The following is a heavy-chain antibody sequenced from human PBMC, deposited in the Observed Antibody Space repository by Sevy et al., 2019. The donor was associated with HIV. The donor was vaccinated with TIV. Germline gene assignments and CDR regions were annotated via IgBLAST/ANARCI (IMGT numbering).Heavy chain of an antibody. J-gene: IGHJ4*02. Sequence: GGSLRLSCAASGFTFNVYGMHWVRQAPGNGLQWVAFTRYDGSTKYYADSVKGRFTISRDNSKNTLYLQMNSLRVEDTAMYYCAKDLTERYSTSSGDFDYWGQGSLVTVSS. D-gene: IGHD6-6*01. CDR2: TRYDGSTK. V-gene: IGHV3-30*02. CDR1: GFTFNVYG. CDR3: AKDLTERYSTSSGDFDY.